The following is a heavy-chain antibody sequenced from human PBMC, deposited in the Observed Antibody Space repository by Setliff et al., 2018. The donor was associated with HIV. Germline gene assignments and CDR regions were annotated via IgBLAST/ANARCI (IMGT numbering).Heavy chain of an antibody. V-gene: IGHV1-18*01. D-gene: IGHD1-26*01. CDR1: GYTFTDYG. CDR3: AKDKTEGAMGH. CDR2: ISAYNGNT. J-gene: IGHJ4*02. Sequence: ASVKVSCKASGYTFTDYGISWVRQAPGQGLEWMGWISAYNGNTNYAQKFQGRVTMTRDTSTNTAYMEVRSLRPDDTAVYYCAKDKTEGAMGHWGQGTLVTVSS.